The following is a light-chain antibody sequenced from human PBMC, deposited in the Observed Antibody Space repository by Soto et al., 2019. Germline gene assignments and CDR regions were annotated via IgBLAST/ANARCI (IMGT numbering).Light chain of an antibody. CDR3: QQYHSYPFT. V-gene: IGKV1-5*03. J-gene: IGKJ3*01. CDR2: KAS. CDR1: QSITNW. Sequence: DIQMTQSPSTLSASVGDRLSITCRASQSITNWLAWYQQKPGKAPKLRIYKASSSQSEVPSRFSGSASGPEFTLTISSLQPDDFATYYCQQYHSYPFTFGPGTKVDIK.